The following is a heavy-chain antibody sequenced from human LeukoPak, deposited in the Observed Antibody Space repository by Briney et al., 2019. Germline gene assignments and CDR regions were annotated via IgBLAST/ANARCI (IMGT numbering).Heavy chain of an antibody. V-gene: IGHV4-59*01. J-gene: IGHJ6*02. CDR3: ARDFRHSGYDYSYYYYGMDV. CDR1: GGSISSYY. D-gene: IGHD5-12*01. Sequence: SETLSLTCTVSGGSISSYYWSWIRQPPGKGLEWIGYIYYSGSTNYNPSLKSRVTISVDTSKNQFSLKLSSVTAADTAVYYCARDFRHSGYDYSYYYYGMDVWGQGTTVTVSS. CDR2: IYYSGST.